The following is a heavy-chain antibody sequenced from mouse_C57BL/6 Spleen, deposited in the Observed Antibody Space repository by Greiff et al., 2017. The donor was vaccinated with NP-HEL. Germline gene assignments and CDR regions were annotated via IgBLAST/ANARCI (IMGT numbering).Heavy chain of an antibody. CDR2: ISSGGSYT. CDR3: ARQGITTVVVDY. D-gene: IGHD1-1*01. Sequence: EVKLMESGGDLVKPGGSLKLSCAASGFTFSSYGMSWVRPTPDKRLEWVATISSGGSYTYYPDSVKGRFTISRDNAKNTLYLQMSSLKSEDTAMYYCARQGITTVVVDYWGQGTTLTVSS. CDR1: GFTFSSYG. V-gene: IGHV5-6*01. J-gene: IGHJ2*01.